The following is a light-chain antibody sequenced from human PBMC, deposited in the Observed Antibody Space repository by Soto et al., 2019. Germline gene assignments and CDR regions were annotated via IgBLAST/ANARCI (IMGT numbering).Light chain of an antibody. CDR1: QSLLHGDGTAY. J-gene: IGKJ1*01. Sequence: DIVMTQSPLFLSVTPGQPAFISCRSSQSLLHGDGTAYLYWYLQRPSQAPLLLIYDVSSMFSGVPNRFRGRGSGTEFTLKISRVEAEDVGVYYCMQSIHLPPVFGQGTKLDIK. CDR3: MQSIHLPPV. CDR2: DVS. V-gene: IGKV2-29*03.